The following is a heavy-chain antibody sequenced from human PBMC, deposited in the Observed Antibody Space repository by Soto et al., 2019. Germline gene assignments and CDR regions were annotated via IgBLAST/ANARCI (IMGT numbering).Heavy chain of an antibody. J-gene: IGHJ4*02. D-gene: IGHD1-26*01. CDR3: ARVFIVGAPDYFDY. CDR1: GFTFSDYP. V-gene: IGHV3-30*04. CDR2: ISYDGRVK. Sequence: QVQLVESGGGVVQPGRSLSLSCAASGFTFSDYPMHWVRQAPGKGLEWVAVISYDGRVKYYVDSVKGRFTISRDDSKNALYLQMNSLRVDDTAGYYCARVFIVGAPDYFDYWGQGALVTVSS.